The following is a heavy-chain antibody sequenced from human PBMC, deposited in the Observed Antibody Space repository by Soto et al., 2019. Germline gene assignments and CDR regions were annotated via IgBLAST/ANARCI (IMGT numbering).Heavy chain of an antibody. Sequence: AGSLRLSCPASGFTFSSYAVSWVRQAPGKGLEWVSAISGSGGSTYYADSVKGRFTISRDNSKNTLYLQMNSLRAEDTAVYYCAKGLGAVVPAARYLDYWGQGT. CDR3: AKGLGAVVPAARYLDY. CDR2: ISGSGGST. J-gene: IGHJ4*02. V-gene: IGHV3-23*01. CDR1: GFTFSSYA. D-gene: IGHD2-2*01.